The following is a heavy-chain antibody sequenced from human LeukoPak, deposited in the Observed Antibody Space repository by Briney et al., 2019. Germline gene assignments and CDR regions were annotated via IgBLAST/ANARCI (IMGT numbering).Heavy chain of an antibody. V-gene: IGHV4-34*01. CDR2: INHSGST. CDR1: GGAFSGYY. J-gene: IGHJ4*02. D-gene: IGHD6-13*01. CDR3: ARRVRSWQGFDY. Sequence: TSETLSLTCAVYGGAFSGYYWSWIRQPPGNGLEWIGEINHSGSTNYNPSLKSRVTISVDTSKNQFSLKLSSVTAADTAVYYCARRVRSWQGFDYWGQGTLVTVSS.